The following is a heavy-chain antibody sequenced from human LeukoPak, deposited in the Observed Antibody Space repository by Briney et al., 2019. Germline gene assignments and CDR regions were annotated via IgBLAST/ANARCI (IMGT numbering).Heavy chain of an antibody. CDR2: ISGYNGNT. CDR1: GYTFTSYG. D-gene: IGHD5-24*01. CDR3: AREGGMATINAY. Sequence: ASVKVSCKASGYTFTSYGISWGRQAPGQGLEWMGLISGYNGNTNYAQKFQGRVTMTTDTSTRTAYMELRSLRSDDTAVYYCAREGGMATINAYWGQGTLVTVSS. V-gene: IGHV1-18*01. J-gene: IGHJ4*02.